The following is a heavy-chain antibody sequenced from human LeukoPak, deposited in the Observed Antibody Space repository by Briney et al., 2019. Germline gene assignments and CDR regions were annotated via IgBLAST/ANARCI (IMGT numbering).Heavy chain of an antibody. V-gene: IGHV7-4-1*02. J-gene: IGHJ5*02. CDR3: ARSVAFLYGDYRNWNWFDP. CDR2: INTNTGNP. Sequence: ASVKVSCKASGYTFTSYAMNWVRQAPGQGLEWMGWINTNTGNPTYAQGFTGRFVFSLDTSVSTAYLQISSLKAEDTAVYYCARSVAFLYGDYRNWNWFDPWGQGTLVTVSS. D-gene: IGHD4-17*01. CDR1: GYTFTSYA.